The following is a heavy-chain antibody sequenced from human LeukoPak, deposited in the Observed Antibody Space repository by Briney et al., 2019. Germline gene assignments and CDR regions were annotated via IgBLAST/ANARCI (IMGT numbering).Heavy chain of an antibody. CDR1: GLTFSGYN. CDR2: IVLVGNT. D-gene: IGHD2-2*03. J-gene: IGHJ5*02. V-gene: IGHV3-13*01. Sequence: GGSLRLSFAASGLTFSGYNLNWIRQPPGKGLQWVSAIVLVGNTYYPGSVKGRFTISRENAKNSLYLQMNSLRAGDTAVYYCARGGYCSSTSGLQIYNWFDPWGQGTLVTVSS. CDR3: ARGGYCSSTSGLQIYNWFDP.